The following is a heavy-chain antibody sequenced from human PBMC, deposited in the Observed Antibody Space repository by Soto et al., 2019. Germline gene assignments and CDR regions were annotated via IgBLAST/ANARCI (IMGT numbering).Heavy chain of an antibody. J-gene: IGHJ4*02. Sequence: EVQLVESGGGLIQPGGSLRLSCAASGFTVSSNYMTWVRQAPGKGLEWVSLIYGNGNTNYADSVKGRFIISRDNSKNTLYLQMSRLRAEDTAGYYCARGQLWFGEDWGQGTLVTVSS. D-gene: IGHD3-10*01. V-gene: IGHV3-53*01. CDR3: ARGQLWFGED. CDR1: GFTVSSNY. CDR2: IYGNGNT.